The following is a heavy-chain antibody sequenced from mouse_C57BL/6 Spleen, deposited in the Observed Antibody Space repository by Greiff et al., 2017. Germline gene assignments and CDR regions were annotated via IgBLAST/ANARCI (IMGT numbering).Heavy chain of an antibody. Sequence: EVQLQQSGAELVRPGASVKLSCTASGFNIKDYYMHWVKQRPEQGLEWIGRIDPEDGDTEYAPKFQGKATMTADTSSNTAYLQLSSLTSEDTAVYYCTTGDYYGSSYIYFDVWGTGTTVTVSS. CDR3: TTGDYYGSSYIYFDV. CDR2: IDPEDGDT. V-gene: IGHV14-1*01. D-gene: IGHD1-1*01. J-gene: IGHJ1*03. CDR1: GFNIKDYY.